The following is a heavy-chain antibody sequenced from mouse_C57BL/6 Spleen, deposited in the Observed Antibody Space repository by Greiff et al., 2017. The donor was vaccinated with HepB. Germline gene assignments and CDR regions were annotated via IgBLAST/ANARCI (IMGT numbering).Heavy chain of an antibody. V-gene: IGHV1-81*01. D-gene: IGHD1-1*01. J-gene: IGHJ1*03. CDR2: IYPRSGNT. CDR3: ARYYGSSYWYFEV. CDR1: GYTFTSYG. Sequence: QVQLQQSGAELARPGASVKLSCKASGYTFTSYGISWVKQRTGQGLEWIGEIYPRSGNTYYNEKFKGKATLTADKSSSTAYMELRSLTSEDSAVYFCARYYGSSYWYFEVWGTGTTVTVSS.